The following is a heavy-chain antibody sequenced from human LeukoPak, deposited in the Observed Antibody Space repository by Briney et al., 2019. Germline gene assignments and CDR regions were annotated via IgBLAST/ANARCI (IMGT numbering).Heavy chain of an antibody. CDR3: ARRTYYYDSSDHFDY. V-gene: IGHV4-30-2*01. CDR1: GGSISSGGYY. Sequence: PSETLSLTCTVSGGSISSGGYYWSWIRQPPGKGLEWIGYIYHSGSTYYNPSLKSRVTISIDTSRNQFSLQLSSVSAADTAVYYCARRTYYYDSSDHFDYWGQGTLVTVSS. D-gene: IGHD3-22*01. CDR2: IYHSGST. J-gene: IGHJ4*02.